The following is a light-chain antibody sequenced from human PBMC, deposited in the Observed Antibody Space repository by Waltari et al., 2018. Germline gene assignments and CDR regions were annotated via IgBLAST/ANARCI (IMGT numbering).Light chain of an antibody. CDR3: SSFTTSTTLV. J-gene: IGLJ2*01. CDR2: DVN. Sequence: QSALTQPASVSGSPGQSITTSCTGNSNDVGAYNYVPWYQQYPGKAPKLIIYDVNKRSSGISVRFSGSKSGNTASLTVSGLQPEDEADYHCSSFTTSTTLVFGGGTKLTVL. CDR1: SNDVGAYNY. V-gene: IGLV2-14*03.